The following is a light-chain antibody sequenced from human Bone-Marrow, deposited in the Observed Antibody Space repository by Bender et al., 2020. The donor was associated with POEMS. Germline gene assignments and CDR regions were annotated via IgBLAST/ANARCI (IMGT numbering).Light chain of an antibody. Sequence: QSALTQPASVSGSPGQSVTISCIGTDNDIGNYNLVSWYQQYPGEAPKVIIYDVYRRPAGMSARFSGSKSGNAASLTISGLPPGDEANYYCCSYGGDRAFIFGAGTKVTVL. CDR3: CSYGGDRAFI. CDR1: DNDIGNYNL. V-gene: IGLV2-23*02. CDR2: DVY. J-gene: IGLJ2*01.